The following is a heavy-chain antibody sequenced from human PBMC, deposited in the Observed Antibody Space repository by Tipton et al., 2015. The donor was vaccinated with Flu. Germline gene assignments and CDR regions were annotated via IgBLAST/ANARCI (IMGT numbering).Heavy chain of an antibody. J-gene: IGHJ3*02. V-gene: IGHV4-4*07. CDR3: ARDLRGYSGYTGGDAFDM. D-gene: IGHD5-12*01. CDR1: GGSISTSY. Sequence: TLSLTCTVSGGSISTSYWSWIRQPAGKGLEWIGRISTSGSTNYNTSLESRVTLSRDTSKNHISQRLTSATAADTALYYCARDLRGYSGYTGGDAFDMWGRGIMVFVSS. CDR2: ISTSGST.